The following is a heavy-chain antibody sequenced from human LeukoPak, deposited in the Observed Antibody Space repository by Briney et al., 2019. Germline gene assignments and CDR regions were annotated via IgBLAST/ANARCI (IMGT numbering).Heavy chain of an antibody. D-gene: IGHD3-10*01. CDR2: ISAYNGNT. Sequence: ASVKVSCTAPGYTFTINSICCVREAPGQGLEWMGWISAYNGNTNYAQKLQGRVTMTTDTSTRTAYMELRSLRSDDTAVYYCARDHYPMVRGVLLVWRQKTMVTVSS. CDR3: ARDHYPMVRGVLLV. J-gene: IGHJ3*01. V-gene: IGHV1-18*01. CDR1: GYTFTINS.